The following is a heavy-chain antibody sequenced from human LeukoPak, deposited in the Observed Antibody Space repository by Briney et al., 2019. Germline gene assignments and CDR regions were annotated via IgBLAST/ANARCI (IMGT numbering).Heavy chain of an antibody. CDR3: ARGGGGYCSGGSCYSFSSYSS. CDR2: INPNSGGT. Sequence: ASVKVSCKASGYTFTGYYMHWVRQAPGQGLEWMGWINPNSGGTNYAQKFQGRVTMTRDTSISTAYMELSRLRSDDTAVYYCARGGGGYCSGGSCYSFSSYSSWGQGTLVTVSS. CDR1: GYTFTGYY. V-gene: IGHV1-2*02. J-gene: IGHJ5*02. D-gene: IGHD2-15*01.